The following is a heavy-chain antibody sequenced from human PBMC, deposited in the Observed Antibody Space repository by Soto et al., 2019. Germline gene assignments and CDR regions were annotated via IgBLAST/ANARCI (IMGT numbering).Heavy chain of an antibody. J-gene: IGHJ5*02. CDR3: ARSVFP. CDR1: GGSFSGYY. Sequence: SETLSLTCAVYGGSFSGYYWSWIRQPPGKGLEWIGYIYYSGSTYYNPSLKSRVTISVDTSKNQFSLKLTSVTAADTAVYYCARSVFPWGQGTLVTVSS. CDR2: IYYSGST. V-gene: IGHV4-34*09.